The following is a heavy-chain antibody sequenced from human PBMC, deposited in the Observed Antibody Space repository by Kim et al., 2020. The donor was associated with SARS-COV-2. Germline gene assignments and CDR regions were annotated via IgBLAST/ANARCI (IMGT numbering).Heavy chain of an antibody. Sequence: GGSLRLSCAASGFTFSSYSMNWVRQAPGKGLEWVSSISSSSSYIYYADSVKGRFTISRDNAKNSLYLQMNSLRAEDTAVYYCARDVRHGGNSRGWGQGTLVTVSS. CDR1: GFTFSSYS. CDR3: ARDVRHGGNSRG. CDR2: ISSSSSYI. V-gene: IGHV3-21*01. D-gene: IGHD2-21*02. J-gene: IGHJ4*02.